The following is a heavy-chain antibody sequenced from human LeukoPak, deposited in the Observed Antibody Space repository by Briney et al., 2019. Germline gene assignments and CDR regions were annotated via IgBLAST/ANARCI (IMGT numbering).Heavy chain of an antibody. D-gene: IGHD3-16*01. CDR2: IQQDGSEQ. CDR1: GFTFSNYW. J-gene: IGHJ4*02. V-gene: IGHV3-7*01. Sequence: GGSLRLSCAASGFTFSNYWMHWVRQAPGKGLEWVANIQQDGSEQYYVDSVKGRFTISRDNAKNSLYLQMNSLRAEDTAVYYCVRALGVWDKGNFEYWGQGGLV. CDR3: VRALGVWDKGNFEY.